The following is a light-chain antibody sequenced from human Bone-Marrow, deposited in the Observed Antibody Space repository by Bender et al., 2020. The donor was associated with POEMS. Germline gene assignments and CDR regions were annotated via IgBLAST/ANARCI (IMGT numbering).Light chain of an antibody. Sequence: QSALTQPASVSGSPGQSITISCTGTSSDVGSYNLVSWYQQHPGKAPKLMIYAVTERPSGVPDRFSGSKSGNTASLTISGLQADDEADYYCCSYAGINTFVLFGGGTKLTVL. J-gene: IGLJ2*01. V-gene: IGLV2-23*02. CDR2: AVT. CDR1: SSDVGSYNL. CDR3: CSYAGINTFVL.